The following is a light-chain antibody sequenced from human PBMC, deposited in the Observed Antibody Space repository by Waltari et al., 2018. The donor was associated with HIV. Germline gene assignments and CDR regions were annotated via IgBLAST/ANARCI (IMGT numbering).Light chain of an antibody. CDR3: HQYGSSVSYT. V-gene: IGKV3D-20*01. CDR2: DSS. CDR1: QNINNNY. J-gene: IGKJ2*01. Sequence: EIVLTQSPAPLSLSPGERVTLSGGASQNINNNYLSWYHQKGGLAPRLLIYDSSTRASGIPDRFSGSGSGTDFTLTISRLEPDDVATYYCHQYGSSVSYTFGQGTKLEIK.